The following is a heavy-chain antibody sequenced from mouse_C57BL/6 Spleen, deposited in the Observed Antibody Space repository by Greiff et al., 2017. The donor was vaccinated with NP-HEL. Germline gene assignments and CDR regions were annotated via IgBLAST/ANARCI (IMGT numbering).Heavy chain of an antibody. Sequence: ESGPGLVKPSQSLSLTCSVTGYSITSGYYWNWIRQFPGNKLEWMGYISYDGSNNYNPSLKNRISITRDTSKNQFFLKLNSVTTEDTATYYCAREKNYYGIDVWGTGTTVTVSS. CDR3: AREKNYYGIDV. CDR2: ISYDGSN. CDR1: GYSITSGYY. D-gene: IGHD1-1*01. V-gene: IGHV3-6*01. J-gene: IGHJ1*03.